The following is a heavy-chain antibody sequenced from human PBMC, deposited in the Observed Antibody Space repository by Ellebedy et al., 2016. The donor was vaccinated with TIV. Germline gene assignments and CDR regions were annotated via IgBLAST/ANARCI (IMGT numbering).Heavy chain of an antibody. D-gene: IGHD4-17*01. V-gene: IGHV3-7*01. CDR3: ARRASYGDYAVQVNPWFDP. CDR1: GFNFRSYW. J-gene: IGHJ5*02. Sequence: GEPLKISCIASGFNFRSYWMTWVRQAPGKGLEWVANIRQEGDVKYYVDSVRGRFTVSRDNAKNSLFLQMNSLRVEDTAVYYCARRASYGDYAVQVNPWFDPWGQGTLVTVSS. CDR2: IRQEGDVK.